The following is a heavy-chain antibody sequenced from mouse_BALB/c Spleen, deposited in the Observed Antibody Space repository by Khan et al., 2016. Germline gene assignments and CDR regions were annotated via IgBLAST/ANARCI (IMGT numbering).Heavy chain of an antibody. V-gene: IGHV1-80*01. CDR1: GYAFSSYW. Sequence: QVQLQQSGAELVRPGSSVKISCKASGYAFSSYWMNWVKQRPGQGLEWIGQIYPGDGDTNYNGKFKGKATLTADKSSSTAYMQLSSLTSEDSAVYLWATVTGTRKAMDYWGQGTSVTVSS. J-gene: IGHJ4*01. CDR3: ATVTGTRKAMDY. D-gene: IGHD4-1*01. CDR2: IYPGDGDT.